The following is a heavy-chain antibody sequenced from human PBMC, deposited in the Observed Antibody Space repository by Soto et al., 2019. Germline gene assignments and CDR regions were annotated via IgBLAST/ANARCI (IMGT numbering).Heavy chain of an antibody. D-gene: IGHD1-26*01. CDR3: ARESYSASEGRDGYNLLY. J-gene: IGHJ4*02. CDR1: GDSVTNNNW. CDR2: IHHSGST. Sequence: QVQLQESGPGLVKPSGTLSLTCAVSGDSVTNNNWWNWVRQPPGKGLEWIGEIHHSGSTNYNPSLKSRVTVCLDKYRNRFSLGLTSVTAADTAVYYCARESYSASEGRDGYNLLYWGQGSRISVSS. V-gene: IGHV4-4*02.